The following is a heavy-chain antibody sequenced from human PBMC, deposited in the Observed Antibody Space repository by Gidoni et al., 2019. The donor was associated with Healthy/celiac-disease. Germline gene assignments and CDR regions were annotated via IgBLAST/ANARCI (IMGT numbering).Heavy chain of an antibody. V-gene: IGHV4-59*01. CDR3: ARDKPYGDYGEFDY. Sequence: QVQLQESGPGLVKPSETLSLTCTVSGGSISSYYWIWIRQPPGKGLEWIGYIYYSGSTNYNPSLKSRVTISVDTSKNQFSLKLSSVTAADTAVYYCARDKPYGDYGEFDYWGQGTLVTVSS. D-gene: IGHD4-17*01. CDR2: IYYSGST. CDR1: GGSISSYY. J-gene: IGHJ4*02.